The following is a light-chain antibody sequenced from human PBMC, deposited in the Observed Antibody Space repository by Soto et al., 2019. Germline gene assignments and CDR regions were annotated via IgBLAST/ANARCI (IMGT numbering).Light chain of an antibody. CDR3: ATWDDTPSGPSWV. V-gene: IGLV1-47*01. J-gene: IGLJ3*02. CDR1: SSNFVSNS. CDR2: RNH. Sequence: QSVLAQSPSASGTPGQRVTISCSASSSNFVSNSVSWYQHVPGTAPKLLIFRNHQRPSGVPDRFSASKSGTSASLAISDLRSEDEADYYCATWDDTPSGPSWVFGGGTKLTVL.